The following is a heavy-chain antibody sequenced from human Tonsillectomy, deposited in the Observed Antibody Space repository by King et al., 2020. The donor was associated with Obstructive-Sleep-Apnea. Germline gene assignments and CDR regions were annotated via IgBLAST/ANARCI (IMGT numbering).Heavy chain of an antibody. CDR1: GFTFDDYA. Sequence: VQLVESGGGLVQPGRSLRLSCAASGFTFDDYAMHWVRQAPGKGLEWVSGISWNSGSIGYADSVKGRFTISRDNAKNSLYLQMNSLRAEDTALYYCAKDNHILRYFDWLLSPHAFDIWGQGTMVTVSS. CDR3: AKDNHILRYFDWLLSPHAFDI. V-gene: IGHV3-9*01. CDR2: ISWNSGSI. D-gene: IGHD3-9*01. J-gene: IGHJ3*02.